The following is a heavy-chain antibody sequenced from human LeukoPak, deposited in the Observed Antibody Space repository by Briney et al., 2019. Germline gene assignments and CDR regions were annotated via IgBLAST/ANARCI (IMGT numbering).Heavy chain of an antibody. CDR1: GFTFEDYG. V-gene: IGHV3-20*04. Sequence: GGSLRLSCAASGFTFEDYGISWVRQAPGKGLEWVSGINWNGGRTGYADSVKGRFTISRDNAKNSLYLQMNSLRAEDTALYYCARGAPGVYDSSGYYRPDAFDIWGQGTMVTVSS. J-gene: IGHJ3*02. CDR3: ARGAPGVYDSSGYYRPDAFDI. D-gene: IGHD3-22*01. CDR2: INWNGGRT.